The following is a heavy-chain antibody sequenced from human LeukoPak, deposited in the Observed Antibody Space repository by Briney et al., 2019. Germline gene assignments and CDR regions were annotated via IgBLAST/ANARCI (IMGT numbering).Heavy chain of an antibody. CDR3: ARSRARNTMRRDAFDI. CDR2: ISSSSSYI. J-gene: IGHJ3*02. CDR1: GFTFSSYS. D-gene: IGHD6-6*01. Sequence: GGSLRLSCAASGFTFSSYSMNWVRQAPGKGLEWVSSISSSSSYIYYADSVKGRFTISRDNAKNSLYLQMNSLRAEDTAVYYCARSRARNTMRRDAFDIWGQGTMVTVSS. V-gene: IGHV3-21*01.